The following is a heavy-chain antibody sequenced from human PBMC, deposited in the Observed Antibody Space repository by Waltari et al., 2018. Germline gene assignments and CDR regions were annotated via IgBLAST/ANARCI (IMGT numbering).Heavy chain of an antibody. CDR2: FDPEDGET. V-gene: IGHV1-24*01. CDR3: ATAQLEPGLFDY. CDR1: GYTLTELS. D-gene: IGHD1-1*01. Sequence: QVQLVQSGAEVKQPGASVKVSCQVSGYTLTELSMHWVRQAPGKGLEWMGGFDPEDGETIYAQKFQGRVTMTEDTSTDTAYMELSSLRSEDTAVYYCATAQLEPGLFDYWGQGTLVTVSS. J-gene: IGHJ4*02.